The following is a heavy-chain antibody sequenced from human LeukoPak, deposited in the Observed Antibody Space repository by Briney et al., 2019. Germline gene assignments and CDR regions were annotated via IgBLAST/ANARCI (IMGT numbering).Heavy chain of an antibody. Sequence: ASVKVSCKASGYTSSSYGITWVRQAPGQGLEWMGWISSYNGNTKYARSLQGRVTMTTDTSTGTAYMELRSLRSDDTAVYYCARGGWVHYDILTGYYDYWGQGTLVTVSS. CDR2: ISSYNGNT. CDR1: GYTSSSYG. D-gene: IGHD3-9*01. CDR3: ARGGWVHYDILTGYYDY. J-gene: IGHJ4*02. V-gene: IGHV1-18*04.